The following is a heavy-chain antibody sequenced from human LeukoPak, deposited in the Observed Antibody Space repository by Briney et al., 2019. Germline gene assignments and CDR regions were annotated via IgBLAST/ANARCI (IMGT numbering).Heavy chain of an antibody. CDR2: INHSGNT. V-gene: IGHV4-34*01. D-gene: IGHD6-19*01. J-gene: IGHJ4*02. Sequence: SETLSLTCAVYGGSFNDYYWSWIRQPPGKGLEWIGEINHSGNTNYSPSLKSRVTISVDRSKTQFSLKVTSLTAADTAVYYCAGARPRAVAGRPPYFDYWGQGTLVTVSS. CDR1: GGSFNDYY. CDR3: AGARPRAVAGRPPYFDY.